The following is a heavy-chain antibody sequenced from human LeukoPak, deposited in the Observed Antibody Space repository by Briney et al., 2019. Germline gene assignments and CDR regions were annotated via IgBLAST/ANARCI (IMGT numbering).Heavy chain of an antibody. Sequence: GGSLRLSCAGSGFTFSSYGMHWVRQAPGKGLEWVAVISYDGSNKYYADSVKGRFTISRDNSKNTLYLQMNSLRTEDTALYSCAKDYGSGSYADAVGYWGQGTLVTVSS. CDR2: ISYDGSNK. CDR1: GFTFSSYG. CDR3: AKDYGSGSYADAVGY. J-gene: IGHJ4*02. V-gene: IGHV3-30*18. D-gene: IGHD3-10*01.